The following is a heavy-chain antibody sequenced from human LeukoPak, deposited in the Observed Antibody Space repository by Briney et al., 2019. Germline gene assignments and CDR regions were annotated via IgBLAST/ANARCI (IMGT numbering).Heavy chain of an antibody. Sequence: GGSLRLSCAASRFTFSSYGMHWVRQAPCRGLEWVAVIWPDGSNKYYADSVKGRFAISRDNSKNTLYLQMNILRAEGTAVYYCARYSSSLDYWGQGTLVTVSS. D-gene: IGHD6-13*01. CDR2: IWPDGSNK. J-gene: IGHJ4*02. CDR3: ARYSSSLDY. CDR1: RFTFSSYG. V-gene: IGHV3-33*01.